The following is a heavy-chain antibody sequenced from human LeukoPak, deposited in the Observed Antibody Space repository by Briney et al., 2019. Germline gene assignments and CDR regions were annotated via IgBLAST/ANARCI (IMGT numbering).Heavy chain of an antibody. D-gene: IGHD6-25*01. CDR3: AKDKGQQRASGIDY. CDR2: ISSDGYNK. Sequence: GGSLRLSCAASAFTFSNYGMHWVRQAPGKGLEGGSLISSDGYNKYYADSVKGRFTISRDKSRNTLYLQMNSLRAEDTALYYCAKDKGQQRASGIDYWGQGTLVTVSS. V-gene: IGHV3-30*18. J-gene: IGHJ4*02. CDR1: AFTFSNYG.